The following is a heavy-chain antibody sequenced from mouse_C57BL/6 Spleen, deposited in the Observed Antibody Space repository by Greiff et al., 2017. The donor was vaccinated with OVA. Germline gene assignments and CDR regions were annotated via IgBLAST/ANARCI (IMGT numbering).Heavy chain of an antibody. J-gene: IGHJ1*03. V-gene: IGHV1-80*01. D-gene: IGHD1-3*01. CDR2: IYPGDGDT. CDR3: ARGDAHGYFDV. Sequence: QVQLQQSGAELVKPGASVKISCKASGYAFSSYWMNWVKQRPGKGLEWIGQIYPGDGDTNYNGKFKGKATLTADKYSSTAYMQLSSLTSEDSAVYFCARGDAHGYFDVWGTGTTVTVSS. CDR1: GYAFSSYW.